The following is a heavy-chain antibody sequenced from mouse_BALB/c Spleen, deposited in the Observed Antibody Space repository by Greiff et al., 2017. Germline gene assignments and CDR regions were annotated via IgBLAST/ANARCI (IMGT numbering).Heavy chain of an antibody. J-gene: IGHJ2*01. Sequence: EVQLVESGGDLVKPGGSLKLSCAASGFTFSSYGMSWVRQTPDKRLEWVATISSGGSYTYYPDSVKGRFTISRDNAKNTLYLQMSSLKSEDTAMYYCAPITTGYFDYWGQGTTLTVSS. CDR2: ISSGGSYT. V-gene: IGHV5-6*01. CDR3: APITTGYFDY. CDR1: GFTFSSYG. D-gene: IGHD1-1*01.